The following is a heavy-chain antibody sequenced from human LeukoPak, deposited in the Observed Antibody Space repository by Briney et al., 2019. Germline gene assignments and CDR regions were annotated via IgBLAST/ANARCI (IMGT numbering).Heavy chain of an antibody. V-gene: IGHV3-74*01. J-gene: IGHJ4*02. Sequence: PGGSLRLSCAASGFTFSSHWMHWVRQAPGKGLVWVSRINSDGSSTSYADSAKGRFTISRDNAKNTLYLQMNGLRAEDTAVYYCASDTVHRAVGIDYWGQGTLVTVSS. CDR1: GFTFSSHW. D-gene: IGHD5-18*01. CDR3: ASDTVHRAVGIDY. CDR2: INSDGSST.